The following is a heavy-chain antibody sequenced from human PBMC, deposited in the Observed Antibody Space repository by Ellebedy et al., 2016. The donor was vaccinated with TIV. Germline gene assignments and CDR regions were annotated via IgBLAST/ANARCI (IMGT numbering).Heavy chain of an antibody. Sequence: GESLKISCAASGFTFTNAWMNWVRHAPGKGLEWVGLIKRKIDGGTTDYAAPVKGRFIISRDDSKNMLYLQMNNLKTEETAVYYCTTRYYYDSSGYNQVDYWGQGTLVTVSS. V-gene: IGHV3-15*07. J-gene: IGHJ4*02. D-gene: IGHD3-22*01. CDR3: TTRYYYDSSGYNQVDY. CDR1: GFTFTNAW. CDR2: IKRKIDGGTT.